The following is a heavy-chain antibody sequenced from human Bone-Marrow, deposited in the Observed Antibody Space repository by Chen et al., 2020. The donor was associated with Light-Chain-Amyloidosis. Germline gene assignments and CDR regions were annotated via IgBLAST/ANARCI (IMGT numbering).Heavy chain of an antibody. CDR2: ISPIYRTS. CDR1: GGASSSYA. Sequence: QVQLVQSAAEVKKPGSAVKVSCKSLGGASSSYAISWVRQAPGQGLEWMGSISPIYRTSTYAQRFQGRVAITTSESATTAYMELRSLRSDDTALYYCARVHYDVLTGSTQGFQEWGQGTQVTVSS. CDR3: ARVHYDVLTGSTQGFQE. D-gene: IGHD3-9*01. J-gene: IGHJ1*01. V-gene: IGHV1-69*05.